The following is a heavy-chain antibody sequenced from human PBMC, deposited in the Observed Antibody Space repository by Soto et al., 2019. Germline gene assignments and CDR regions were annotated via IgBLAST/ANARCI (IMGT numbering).Heavy chain of an antibody. Sequence: QVQLQESGPGLVKPSETLSLTCTVSGGSISSYYWSWIRQPPGKGLEWIGYIYYSGSTNYNPSLKSRVTISVDTSKNQFSLKLSSVTAADTAVYYCARKSLRYFDNWFDPWGQGTLVTVSS. CDR1: GGSISSYY. D-gene: IGHD3-9*01. CDR3: ARKSLRYFDNWFDP. CDR2: IYYSGST. J-gene: IGHJ5*02. V-gene: IGHV4-59*01.